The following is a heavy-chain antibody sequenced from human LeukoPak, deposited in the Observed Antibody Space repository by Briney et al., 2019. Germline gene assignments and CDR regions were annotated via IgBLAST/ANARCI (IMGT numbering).Heavy chain of an antibody. CDR2: IYSGGST. V-gene: IGHV3-66*02. J-gene: IGHJ3*02. D-gene: IGHD2-21*01. CDR1: GFTFSSFA. Sequence: GGSLRLSCAASGFTFSSFAMNWVRQAPGKGLEWVSDIYSGGSTYYADSVEGRFTLSRDNSKSTLFLQMNSLRAEDTAVYYCARAATYSGGLYDGFDIWGQGTMVTVPS. CDR3: ARAATYSGGLYDGFDI.